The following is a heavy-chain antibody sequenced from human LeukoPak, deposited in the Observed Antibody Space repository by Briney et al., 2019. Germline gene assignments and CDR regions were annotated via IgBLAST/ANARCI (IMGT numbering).Heavy chain of an antibody. D-gene: IGHD2-21*02. CDR2: IWYDGSNK. Sequence: PGGSLRLACAASGFTVSSNYMSWVRQAPGKGLEWVAVIWYDGSNKYYADSVKGRFTISRDNSKNTLYPQMNSLRAEDTAVYYCARDRAYCGGDCPVADAFDIWGQGTMVTVSS. CDR1: GFTVSSNY. V-gene: IGHV3-33*08. J-gene: IGHJ3*02. CDR3: ARDRAYCGGDCPVADAFDI.